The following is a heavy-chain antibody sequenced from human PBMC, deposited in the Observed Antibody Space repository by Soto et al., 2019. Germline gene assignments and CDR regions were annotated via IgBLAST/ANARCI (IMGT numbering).Heavy chain of an antibody. D-gene: IGHD3-22*01. Sequence: SVKVSCKASGGTFSSYAISWVRQAPGQGLEWMGGIIPIFGTANYAQKFQGRVTITADESTSTAYMELSSLRSEDTAVYYCARDSGYDSSGYYEGRTYYGMDVWGQGTTVTVSS. CDR1: GGTFSSYA. CDR3: ARDSGYDSSGYYEGRTYYGMDV. CDR2: IIPIFGTA. J-gene: IGHJ6*02. V-gene: IGHV1-69*13.